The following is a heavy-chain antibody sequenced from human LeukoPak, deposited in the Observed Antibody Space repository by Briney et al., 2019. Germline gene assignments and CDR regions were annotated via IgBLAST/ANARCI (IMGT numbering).Heavy chain of an antibody. D-gene: IGHD5-24*01. J-gene: IGHJ3*01. Sequence: TASETLSLTCTVSGGSISSSSKFWGWIRQPPGKGLEWIGSLRPSTTTYYNPSLRSRVAISVDTSKNQFSLTLSSVTAADSAVYFCARHDGYPSNSQPDGFDVWGQGTMVTVSS. V-gene: IGHV4-39*01. CDR2: LRPSTTT. CDR1: GGSISSSSKF. CDR3: ARHDGYPSNSQPDGFDV.